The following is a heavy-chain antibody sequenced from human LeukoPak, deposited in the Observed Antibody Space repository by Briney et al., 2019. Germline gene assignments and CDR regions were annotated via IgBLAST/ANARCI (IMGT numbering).Heavy chain of an antibody. Sequence: GASVKVSCKASGYTFTSYYMHWVRQAPGQGLEWMGIINPSGGSTSYAQKFQGRVTMTRDMSTSTVYMELSRLRSDDTAVYYCAREERDSSGWYAFDIWGQGTMVTVSS. D-gene: IGHD6-19*01. CDR1: GYTFTSYY. CDR2: INPSGGST. CDR3: AREERDSSGWYAFDI. J-gene: IGHJ3*02. V-gene: IGHV1-46*01.